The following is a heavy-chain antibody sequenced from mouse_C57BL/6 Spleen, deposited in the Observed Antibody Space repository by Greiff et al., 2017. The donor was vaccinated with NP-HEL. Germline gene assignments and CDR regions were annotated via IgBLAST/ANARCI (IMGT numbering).Heavy chain of an antibody. V-gene: IGHV1-15*01. D-gene: IGHD2-4*01. CDR1: GYTFTDYE. CDR3: TPRDYDYDGY. Sequence: QVQLKQSGAELVRPGASVTLSCKASGYTFTDYEMHWVKQTPVHGLEWIGAIDPETGGTAYNQKFKGKAILTADKSSSTAYMELRSLTSEDSAVYYCTPRDYDYDGYWGQGTLVTVSA. J-gene: IGHJ3*01. CDR2: IDPETGGT.